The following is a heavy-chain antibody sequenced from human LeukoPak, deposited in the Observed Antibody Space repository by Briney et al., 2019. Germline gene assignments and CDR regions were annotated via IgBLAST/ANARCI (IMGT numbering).Heavy chain of an antibody. CDR2: IDSDGSSA. CDR3: ARGTAATAGIDY. Sequence: GGSLRLSCGASGFTFSTYWMHWVRQAPGKGLVWVSHIDSDGSSATYGESAKGRFTISRDNSKNMVYLQMNSLRADDTAIYYCARGTAATAGIDYWGQGALVTVSS. CDR1: GFTFSTYW. D-gene: IGHD6-13*01. V-gene: IGHV3-74*01. J-gene: IGHJ4*02.